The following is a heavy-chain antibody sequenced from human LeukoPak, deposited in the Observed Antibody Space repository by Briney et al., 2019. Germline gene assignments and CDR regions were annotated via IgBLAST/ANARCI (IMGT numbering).Heavy chain of an antibody. CDR3: AKSRDYGDYYYYMDV. V-gene: IGHV3-21*04. CDR1: GFTFSSYS. J-gene: IGHJ6*03. Sequence: GGSLRLSCAASGFTFSSYSMNWVRQAPGKGLEWVSSISSSSSYIYYADSVKGRFTISRDNAKNSLYLQMNSLRAEDTAVYYCAKSRDYGDYYYYMDVWGKGTTVTISS. D-gene: IGHD4-17*01. CDR2: ISSSSSYI.